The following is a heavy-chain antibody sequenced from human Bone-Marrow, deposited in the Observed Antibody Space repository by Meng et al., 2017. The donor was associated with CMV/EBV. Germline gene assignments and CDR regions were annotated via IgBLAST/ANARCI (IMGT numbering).Heavy chain of an antibody. CDR3: GRNRVDF. CDR2: IKYDGSEK. D-gene: IGHD1-14*01. CDR1: GFTFSSYW. Sequence: GESLKISCAASGFTFSSYWMSWVRQAPGKGLEWVANIKYDGSEKFYVDSVKGRFTISRDNAKNSLFLQMNSLRVDDTAVYYCGRNRVDFWGQGTTVTVSS. V-gene: IGHV3-7*01. J-gene: IGHJ6*02.